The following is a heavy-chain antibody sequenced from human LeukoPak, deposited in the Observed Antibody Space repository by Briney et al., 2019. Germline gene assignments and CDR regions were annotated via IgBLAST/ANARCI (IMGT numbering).Heavy chain of an antibody. V-gene: IGHV1-46*01. D-gene: IGHD2-2*01. J-gene: IGHJ6*02. CDR1: GYTFTSYG. CDR2: INPSGGST. Sequence: ASVKVSCKASGYTFTSYGISWVRQAPGQGLEWMGIINPSGGSTSYAQKFQGRVTMTRDTSTSTVYMELSSLRSEDTAVYYCAREEIVVVPAARHYGMDVWGQGTTVTVSS. CDR3: AREEIVVVPAARHYGMDV.